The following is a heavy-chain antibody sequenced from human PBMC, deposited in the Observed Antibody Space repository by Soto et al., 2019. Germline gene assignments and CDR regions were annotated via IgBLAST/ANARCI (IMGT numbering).Heavy chain of an antibody. V-gene: IGHV1-18*01. J-gene: IGHJ5*02. CDR2: ISAYNGNT. Sequence: GASVKVSCKAAGYNFTSYGISWVRQAPGQGLEWMGWISAYNGNTNYAQKLQGRVTMTTDTSTSTAYMELRSLRSDDTAVYYCARGGYSYGYGKNWFDPWGQGTLVTVSS. CDR3: ARGGYSYGYGKNWFDP. CDR1: GYNFTSYG. D-gene: IGHD5-18*01.